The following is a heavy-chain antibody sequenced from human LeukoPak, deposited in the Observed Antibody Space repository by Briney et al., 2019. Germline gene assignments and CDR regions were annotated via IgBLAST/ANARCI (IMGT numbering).Heavy chain of an antibody. CDR2: IYTNGGA. J-gene: IGHJ4*02. CDR3: AREPPGY. Sequence: PSETLSLTCTVSGGSVTSGNYWNWIRQPAGKGLEWIGRIYTNGGASYNPSLKSRVTISIDASKDQFSLKLSSVTAADTAVYYCAREPPGYWGQGTLVTVSS. CDR1: GGSVTSGNY. V-gene: IGHV4-61*02.